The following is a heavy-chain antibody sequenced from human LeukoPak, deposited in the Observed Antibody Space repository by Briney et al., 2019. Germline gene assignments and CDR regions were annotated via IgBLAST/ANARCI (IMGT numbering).Heavy chain of an antibody. J-gene: IGHJ3*02. D-gene: IGHD2-21*02. Sequence: GGSLRLSCAASGFTFSNAWMSWVRQAPGKGLEWVGRIKSKTDGATTDYAATVKGRFNISGDDSKNTLYLQMNSLKTEDTAVYCCTTALVVVTAILSGDAFDIWGQGTMVTVSS. CDR1: GFTFSNAW. V-gene: IGHV3-15*01. CDR3: TTALVVVTAILSGDAFDI. CDR2: IKSKTDGATT.